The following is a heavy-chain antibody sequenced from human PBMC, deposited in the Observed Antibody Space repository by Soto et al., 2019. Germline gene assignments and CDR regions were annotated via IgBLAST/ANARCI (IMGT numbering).Heavy chain of an antibody. Sequence: QVQLVESGGGVVQPGKSLRLSCVASGFTFSSYGMHWVRQAPGKGLEWVALISYDGNNKYYGDSVKGRFTIFRDNSKNTSFLQMNSLRAEDTAVYFCAKDIEEVVYYYGMDVWGHGTTVTVSS. CDR3: AKDIEEVVYYYGMDV. V-gene: IGHV3-30*18. D-gene: IGHD1-26*01. J-gene: IGHJ6*02. CDR2: ISYDGNNK. CDR1: GFTFSSYG.